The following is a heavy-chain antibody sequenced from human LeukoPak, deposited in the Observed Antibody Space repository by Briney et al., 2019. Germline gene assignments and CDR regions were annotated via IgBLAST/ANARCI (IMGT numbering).Heavy chain of an antibody. CDR3: ARNVGGTRGAPLDY. D-gene: IGHD1-26*01. CDR1: GYTFTSNG. CDR2: ISAYNGNT. V-gene: IGHV1-18*04. Sequence: AASVKVSCKASGYTFTSNGISWVRQAPGQGLEWMGWISAYNGNTNYAQKLQGRVTMTTDTSTSTAYMELRSLRSDDTAVYYCARNVGGTRGAPLDYWGQGTLVTVSS. J-gene: IGHJ4*02.